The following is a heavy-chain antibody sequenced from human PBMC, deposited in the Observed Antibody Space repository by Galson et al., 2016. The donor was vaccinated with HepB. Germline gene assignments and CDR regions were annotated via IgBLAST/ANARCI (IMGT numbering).Heavy chain of an antibody. J-gene: IGHJ6*02. Sequence: SETLSLTCTVSGGSVSSGRYYWSWIRQPPGKGLEWIGYIYYSGSTNYNPSLKSRVNISEDTSKSQFSLKLTSVTAADTDVYYCARVLCTGGGCSSIYYQGMDVWGQGTTVTVS. CDR3: ARVLCTGGGCSSIYYQGMDV. CDR2: IYYSGST. CDR1: GGSVSSGRYY. D-gene: IGHD2-15*01. V-gene: IGHV4-61*01.